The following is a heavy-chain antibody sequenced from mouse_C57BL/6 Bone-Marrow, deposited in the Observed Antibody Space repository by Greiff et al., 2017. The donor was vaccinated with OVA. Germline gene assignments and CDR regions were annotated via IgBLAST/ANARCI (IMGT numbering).Heavy chain of an antibody. D-gene: IGHD1-1*01. V-gene: IGHV5-6*01. J-gene: IGHJ1*03. CDR3: ASLYYGSRDWYFDV. CDR2: FSSGGSYT. CDR1: GFTFSSYG. Sequence: EVMLVESGGDLVKPGGSLKLSCAASGFTFSSYGMSWVRQTPDQRLEWVATFSSGGSYTYYPDRVKGRVTISRDNDKNTRYLQMSSLKSEDTAMYYCASLYYGSRDWYFDVWGTGTTVTVSS.